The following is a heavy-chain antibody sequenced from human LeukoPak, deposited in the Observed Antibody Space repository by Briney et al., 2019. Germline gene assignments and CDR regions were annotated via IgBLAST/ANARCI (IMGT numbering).Heavy chain of an antibody. Sequence: PGGSLRLSCAASGFTFSSYGMHWVRQAPGKGLEWVAVISYDGINKYYADSVKGRFTISRDNSKNTLYMQMNSLKPEDTAVYYCAKDTTRYCGGDCYPRTPDYWGQGTLVTVSS. CDR1: GFTFSSYG. CDR2: ISYDGINK. D-gene: IGHD2-21*02. CDR3: AKDTTRYCGGDCYPRTPDY. V-gene: IGHV3-30*18. J-gene: IGHJ4*02.